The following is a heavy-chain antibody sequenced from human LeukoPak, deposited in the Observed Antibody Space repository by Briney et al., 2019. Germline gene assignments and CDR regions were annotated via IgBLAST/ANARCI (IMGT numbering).Heavy chain of an antibody. CDR1: GGSFSGYY. CDR3: AISSGPSWD. V-gene: IGHV4-34*01. J-gene: IGHJ4*02. CDR2: INHSGST. Sequence: SETLSLTCAVYGGSFSGYYWSWIRQPPGKGLEWIGEINHSGSTNYNPSLKSRVTISVDTSKNQFSLKLSSVTAADTAMYYCAISSGPSWDWGQGTLVTVSS. D-gene: IGHD3-22*01.